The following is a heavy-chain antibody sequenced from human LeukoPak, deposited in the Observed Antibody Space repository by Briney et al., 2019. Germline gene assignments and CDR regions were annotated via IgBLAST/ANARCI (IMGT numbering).Heavy chain of an antibody. CDR2: IIPILGIA. V-gene: IGHV1-69*04. Sequence: SVKVSCKASGDTFSSYAISWVRQAPGQGLEWMGRIIPILGIANYAQKFQGRVTITADKSTSTAYMELSSLRSEDTAVYSCASDYYGSGSYPTWGQGTLVTVSS. CDR1: GDTFSSYA. CDR3: ASDYYGSGSYPT. D-gene: IGHD3-10*01. J-gene: IGHJ5*02.